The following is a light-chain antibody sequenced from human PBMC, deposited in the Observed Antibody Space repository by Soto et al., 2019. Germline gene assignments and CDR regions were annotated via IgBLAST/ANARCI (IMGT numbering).Light chain of an antibody. V-gene: IGKV3-15*01. CDR3: QQYNNWSPFT. CDR1: QSVSSS. CDR2: GAS. Sequence: EIVMTQSPATLSVSPGERVTLSCRASQSVSSSLAWYQQKPGQAPRLLIYGASTRATGIPARFSGSGSGTEFTLTISSLQSEDFAVSYCQQYNNWSPFTFGPGTKLDIK. J-gene: IGKJ3*01.